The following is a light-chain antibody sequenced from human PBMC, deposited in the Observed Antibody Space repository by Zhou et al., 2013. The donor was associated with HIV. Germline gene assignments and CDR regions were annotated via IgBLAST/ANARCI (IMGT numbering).Light chain of an antibody. CDR2: AAS. CDR1: QGLTSY. V-gene: IGKV1-9*01. Sequence: DIQLTQSPSFLSASVGDRVTITCRASQGLTSYLAWYQQKPGKAPKLLIYAASTLQSGVPSRFSGRGSGTDFTLTVNNLQPEDLATYYCQQYNTHSSTFGPGTKVEIK. CDR3: QQYNTHSST. J-gene: IGKJ1*01.